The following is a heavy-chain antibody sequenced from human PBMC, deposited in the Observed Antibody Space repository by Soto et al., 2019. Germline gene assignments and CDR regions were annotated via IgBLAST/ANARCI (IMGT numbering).Heavy chain of an antibody. CDR3: AREAVAAAGTFDY. J-gene: IGHJ4*02. CDR2: IYYSGST. D-gene: IGHD6-13*01. Sequence: PSETLSLTCTVSGGSISSGDYYWSWIRQPPGKGLEWTGYIYYSGSTYYNPSLKSRVTISVDTSKNQFSLKLSSVTAADTAVYYCAREAVAAAGTFDYWGQGTLVTVSS. V-gene: IGHV4-30-4*01. CDR1: GGSISSGDYY.